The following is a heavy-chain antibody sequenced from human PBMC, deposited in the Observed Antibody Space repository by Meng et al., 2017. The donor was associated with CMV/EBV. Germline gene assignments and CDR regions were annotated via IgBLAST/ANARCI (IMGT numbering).Heavy chain of an antibody. V-gene: IGHV3-21*01. J-gene: IGHJ4*02. D-gene: IGHD3-22*01. Sequence: GGSLRLSCAASGFTFSSYSMNSVRQAPGKGLEWVSSISSSSSYIYYADSVKGRFTISRDNAKNSLYLQMNSLRAEDTAVYYCARDLRPAREGGLASYYYDSSGYLAYWGQGTLVTVSS. CDR3: ARDLRPAREGGLASYYYDSSGYLAY. CDR1: GFTFSSYS. CDR2: ISSSSSYI.